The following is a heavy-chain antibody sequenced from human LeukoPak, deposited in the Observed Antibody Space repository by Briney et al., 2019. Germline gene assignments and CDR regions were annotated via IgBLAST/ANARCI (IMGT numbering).Heavy chain of an antibody. CDR1: GGSISSYY. CDR3: ARGMEWFDP. D-gene: IGHD3-3*01. J-gene: IGHJ5*02. Sequence: SETLSLTCTVSGGSISSYYWGWIRQPPGKGLEWIASIYYRGYTYYNPSLKSRITISVDTSKNQFSLKVSPVTAADTAVYYCARGMEWFDPWGQGTLVTVSS. V-gene: IGHV4-39*01. CDR2: IYYRGYT.